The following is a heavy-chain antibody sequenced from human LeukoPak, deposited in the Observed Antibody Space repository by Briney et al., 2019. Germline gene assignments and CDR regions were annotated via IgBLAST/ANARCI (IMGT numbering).Heavy chain of an antibody. CDR2: IIPIFGTA. Sequence: GASVKVSCKASGGTFSSYAISWVRQAPGQGLGWMGGIIPIFGTANYAQKFQGRVTITTDESTSTAYMELSSLRSEDTAVYYCARAIDYDSSGYPYYYYYMDVWGKGTTVTVSS. V-gene: IGHV1-69*05. D-gene: IGHD3-22*01. CDR1: GGTFSSYA. CDR3: ARAIDYDSSGYPYYYYYMDV. J-gene: IGHJ6*03.